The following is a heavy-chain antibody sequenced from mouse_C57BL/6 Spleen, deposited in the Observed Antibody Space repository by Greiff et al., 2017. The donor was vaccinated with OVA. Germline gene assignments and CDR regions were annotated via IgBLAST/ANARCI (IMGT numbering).Heavy chain of an antibody. CDR1: GYTFTSYW. Sequence: VQLQQPGAELVKPGASVKLSCKASGYTFTSYWMTWVKQRPGRGLEWIGGIDPSSGGTKYNEKFKSKATLTVDKPSSTAYMQLSSLTSEDSAVYSCTRVTTDYDYRGKGTTLTAAS. J-gene: IGHJ2*01. D-gene: IGHD2-2*01. CDR3: TRVTTDYDY. V-gene: IGHV1-72*01. CDR2: IDPSSGGT.